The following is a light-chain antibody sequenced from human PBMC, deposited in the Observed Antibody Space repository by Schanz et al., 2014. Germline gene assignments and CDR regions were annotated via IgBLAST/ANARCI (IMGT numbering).Light chain of an antibody. J-gene: IGKJ1*01. Sequence: DIQMTQSPSTLSASVGDRVTITCWASQSISSWLAWYQQVPGKAPKLLIYDATSLQSGVPSRFSGSGSGTDFTLTISSLQVEDFATYFCQQFITTPTFGQGTKVEIK. V-gene: IGKV1-5*01. CDR3: QQFITTPT. CDR1: QSISSW. CDR2: DAT.